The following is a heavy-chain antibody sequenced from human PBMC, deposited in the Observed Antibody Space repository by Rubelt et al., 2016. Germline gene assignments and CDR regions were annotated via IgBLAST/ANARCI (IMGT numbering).Heavy chain of an antibody. CDR3: ATVQQNWFAMVRGVVNDY. Sequence: QVQLVQSGAEVKKPGASVKVSCKVSGYTLTELSMHWVRQAPGKGLEWMGGFDPEDGETIYAQKFQGRVTMPEDTYTDKAYMELSSRRSEDTAVYYCATVQQNWFAMVRGVVNDYWGQGTLVTVSS. D-gene: IGHD3-10*01. V-gene: IGHV1-24*01. J-gene: IGHJ4*02. CDR2: FDPEDGET. CDR1: GYTLTELS.